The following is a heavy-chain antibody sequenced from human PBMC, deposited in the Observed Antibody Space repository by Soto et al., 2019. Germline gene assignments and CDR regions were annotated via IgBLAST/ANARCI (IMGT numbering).Heavy chain of an antibody. CDR1: GFTFSSYG. J-gene: IGHJ4*02. Sequence: GGSLRLSCAASGFTFSSYGMHWVRQAPGKGLEWVAVIWYDGSNKYYADPVKGRFTISRDNSKNTLYLQMNSLRAEDTAVYYCARDLSSWYEANDCFGYWGRGTLVSVSS. D-gene: IGHD6-13*01. CDR2: IWYDGSNK. CDR3: ARDLSSWYEANDCFGY. V-gene: IGHV3-33*01.